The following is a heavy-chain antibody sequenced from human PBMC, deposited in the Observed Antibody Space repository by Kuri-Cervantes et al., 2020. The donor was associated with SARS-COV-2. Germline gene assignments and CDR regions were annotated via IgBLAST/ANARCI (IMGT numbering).Heavy chain of an antibody. J-gene: IGHJ6*02. CDR1: GYTFTSYA. Sequence: ASVKVSCKASGYTFTSYAIHWVRQAPGQRLEWMGWINAGNGNTKYSQKFQGRVTITRDTSASTAYMELSSLRSEDTAVYYCARVGYGGYEGDGYYYGMDVWGQGTTVTVSS. CDR3: ARVGYGGYEGDGYYYGMDV. V-gene: IGHV1-3*01. CDR2: INAGNGNT. D-gene: IGHD5-12*01.